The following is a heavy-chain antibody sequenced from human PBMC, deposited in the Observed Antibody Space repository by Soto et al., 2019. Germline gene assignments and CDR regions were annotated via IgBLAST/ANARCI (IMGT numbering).Heavy chain of an antibody. V-gene: IGHV1-69*01. CDR3: ARDRTGIVGATERWGLYYYDGMDV. CDR1: GGTFSSYA. Sequence: QVQLVQSGAEVKKPGSSVKVSCKASGGTFSSYAISWVRQAPGQGLEGMGGIIPIFGTANYAQKFQGRVTITADEFTSTAYMELSSLRSEDTAVYYCARDRTGIVGATERWGLYYYDGMDVWGQGTTVTVSS. J-gene: IGHJ6*02. CDR2: IIPIFGTA. D-gene: IGHD1-26*01.